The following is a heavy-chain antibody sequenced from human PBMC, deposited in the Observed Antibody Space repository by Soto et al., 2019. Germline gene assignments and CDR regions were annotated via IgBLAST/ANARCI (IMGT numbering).Heavy chain of an antibody. J-gene: IGHJ4*02. D-gene: IGHD4-17*01. CDR3: ATDRLRWDYFDY. CDR1: GYTLTELS. Sequence: GASVKVSCKVSGYTLTELSMHWVRQAPGKGLEWMGGFDPEDGETIYAQKFQGRVTMTEDTSTDTAYMELSSLRSEDMAVYYCATDRLRWDYFDYWGQGTLVTVSS. V-gene: IGHV1-24*01. CDR2: FDPEDGET.